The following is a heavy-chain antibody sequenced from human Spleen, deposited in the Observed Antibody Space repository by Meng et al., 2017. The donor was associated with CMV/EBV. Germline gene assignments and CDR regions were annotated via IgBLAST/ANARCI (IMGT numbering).Heavy chain of an antibody. CDR1: GFTFSDYT. Sequence: GESLKISCAASGFTFSDYTMNWVRQAPGKGLEWVSSISSGGGYIYYADSVKGRFTISRDNAENALSLQMNSLRAEDTAVYYCVRSIQGATKPPYDYWGQGTLVTVSS. CDR3: VRSIQGATKPPYDY. D-gene: IGHD1-26*01. V-gene: IGHV3-21*01. J-gene: IGHJ4*02. CDR2: ISSGGGYI.